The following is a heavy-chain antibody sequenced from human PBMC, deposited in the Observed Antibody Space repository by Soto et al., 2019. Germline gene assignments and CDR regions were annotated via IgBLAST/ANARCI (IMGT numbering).Heavy chain of an antibody. D-gene: IGHD6-13*01. CDR3: ARVGSIWAWGNWFDP. CDR2: IYSGGST. CDR1: GFTVSSNY. V-gene: IGHV3-66*01. J-gene: IGHJ5*02. Sequence: EVQLVESGGGLVQPGGSLRLSCAASGFTVSSNYMSWVRQAPGKGLEWVSVIYSGGSTYYADSVQGRFTISRDNSKNTLYLQMNSLRAEDTAVYYCARVGSIWAWGNWFDPWGQGTLVTVSS.